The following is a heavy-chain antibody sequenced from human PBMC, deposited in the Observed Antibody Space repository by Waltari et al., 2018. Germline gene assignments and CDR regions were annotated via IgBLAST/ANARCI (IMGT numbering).Heavy chain of an antibody. D-gene: IGHD3-10*01. V-gene: IGHV4-34*02. Sequence: QLQMQQRGAGLLNPSETRSLPSRVQGSVFTVYSWTWVRQSPGKGLEWIGEINHSGDTNYNVSLASRVSMSIDTSTNQFSLTLRSATAADRGVYYCARGTWVIRPRAYYYMDVWGEGTSVTVSS. J-gene: IGHJ6*03. CDR2: INHSGDT. CDR3: ARGTWVIRPRAYYYMDV. CDR1: GSVFTVYS.